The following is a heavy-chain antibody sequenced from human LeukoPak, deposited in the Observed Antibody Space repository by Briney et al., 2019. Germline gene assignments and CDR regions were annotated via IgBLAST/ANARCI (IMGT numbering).Heavy chain of an antibody. Sequence: LTGGSLRLSCAASGFTFDDYAMHWVRQAPGKGLEWVSGISWNSGSIGYADSVKGRFTISRDNAKNSLYLQMNSLRAEDTALYYCARDRGGAAGPYYYMDVWGKGTTVTVSS. V-gene: IGHV3-9*01. D-gene: IGHD6-13*01. CDR2: ISWNSGSI. J-gene: IGHJ6*03. CDR3: ARDRGGAAGPYYYMDV. CDR1: GFTFDDYA.